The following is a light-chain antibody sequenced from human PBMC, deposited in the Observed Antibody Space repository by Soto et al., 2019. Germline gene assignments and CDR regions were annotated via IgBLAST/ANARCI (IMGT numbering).Light chain of an antibody. Sequence: EIVLTQSPGTLSLSPGERATLSCRASQTISNSYLAWYQQKPGQAPRLLIFGASNRATGIPDRFSGSGSGTDFTLTISRLEPEDFAVFYCQQYGRSPYSFGQGTKLEIK. CDR1: QTISNSY. V-gene: IGKV3-20*01. CDR2: GAS. CDR3: QQYGRSPYS. J-gene: IGKJ2*01.